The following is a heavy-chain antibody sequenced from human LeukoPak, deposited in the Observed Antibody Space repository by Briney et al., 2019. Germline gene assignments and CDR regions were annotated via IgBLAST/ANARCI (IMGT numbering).Heavy chain of an antibody. Sequence: PSETLSLTCTVSGGSLSSHYWSWIRQPPGEGREWIGTIFYSGSINYNPSLKSRVTISVDTSKNQFSLKLSSVTAADTDVYYCARDKQPGDYWGQGTLVTVSS. V-gene: IGHV4-59*11. J-gene: IGHJ4*02. D-gene: IGHD6-13*01. CDR2: IFYSGSI. CDR3: ARDKQPGDY. CDR1: GGSLSSHY.